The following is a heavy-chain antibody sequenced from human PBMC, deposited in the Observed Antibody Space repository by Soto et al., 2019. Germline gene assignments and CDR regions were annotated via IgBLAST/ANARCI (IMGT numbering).Heavy chain of an antibody. V-gene: IGHV3-48*03. CDR3: ARAGYSSGWHGRGY. J-gene: IGHJ4*02. CDR1: GFTFSSYE. CDR2: ISSSGSTI. Sequence: EVQLVESGGGLVQPGGSLRLSCAASGFTFSSYEMNWVRQAPGKGLEWVSYISSSGSTIYYADSVKGRFTISRDNAKNALYLQMNSLRAEDTAVYYCARAGYSSGWHGRGYWGPGTLVTVSS. D-gene: IGHD6-19*01.